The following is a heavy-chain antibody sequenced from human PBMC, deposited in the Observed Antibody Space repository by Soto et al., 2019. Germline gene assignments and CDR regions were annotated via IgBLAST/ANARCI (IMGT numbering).Heavy chain of an antibody. CDR1: GGTFSSYA. CDR3: ARRDYYDSSGSANFDY. Sequence: QVQLVQSGAGVKKPGSSVKVSCKASGGTFSSYAIAWVRQAPGQGLEWMGGIIPNSGGTNYAQKFQGRVTMTRDTSISTAYMELSRLRSDDTAVYYCARRDYYDSSGSANFDYWGQGTLVTVSS. V-gene: IGHV1-2*02. D-gene: IGHD3-22*01. J-gene: IGHJ4*02. CDR2: IIPNSGGT.